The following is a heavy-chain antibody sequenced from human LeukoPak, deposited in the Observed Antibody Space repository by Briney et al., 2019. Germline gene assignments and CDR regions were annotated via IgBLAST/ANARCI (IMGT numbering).Heavy chain of an antibody. V-gene: IGHV3-7*01. D-gene: IGHD5-18*01. CDR3: VRGRGLGGYSYGPLDY. J-gene: IGHJ4*02. CDR2: VNQDGSEK. Sequence: GGSLRLSCAASGFMFSSYLMDWVRLAPGKGLEWVANVNQDGSEKYYLDSVKGRFTISRDNGKNSLYLQMNSLRGEDTAVYYCVRGRGLGGYSYGPLDYWGQGAPVTVSS. CDR1: GFMFSSYL.